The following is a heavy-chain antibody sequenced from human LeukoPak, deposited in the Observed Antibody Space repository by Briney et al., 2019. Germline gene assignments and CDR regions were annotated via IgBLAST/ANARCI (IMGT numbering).Heavy chain of an antibody. V-gene: IGHV3-7*03. J-gene: IGHJ4*02. CDR1: GFTFSGFW. CDR3: AIYDSSGYYNY. Sequence: GGSLRLSCAVPGFTFSGFWMSWSRQAPGKGLEWVASINSDGSEGYYADVVKGRFTISRDNAKNSLYLQINSLRAEDTAVYYCAIYDSSGYYNYWGQGTLVTVSS. D-gene: IGHD3-22*01. CDR2: INSDGSEG.